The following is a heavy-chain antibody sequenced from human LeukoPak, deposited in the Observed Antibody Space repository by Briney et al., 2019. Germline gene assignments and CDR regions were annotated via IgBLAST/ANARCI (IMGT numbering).Heavy chain of an antibody. V-gene: IGHV4-59*12. J-gene: IGHJ4*02. CDR2: IYYSGST. D-gene: IGHD3-16*02. CDR1: GGSISSYY. CDR3: ARAHKGSYRLY. Sequence: SETLSLTCTVSGGSISSYYWSWIRQPPGKGLEWIGYIYYSGSTNYNPSLKSRVTISVDTSKNQFSLKLSSVTAADTAVYYCARAHKGSYRLYWGQGTLVTVSS.